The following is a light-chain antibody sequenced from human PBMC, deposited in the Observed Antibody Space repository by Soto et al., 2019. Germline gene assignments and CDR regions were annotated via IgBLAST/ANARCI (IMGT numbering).Light chain of an antibody. CDR3: HQYNSWPPWT. J-gene: IGKJ1*01. CDR1: QSLNTN. V-gene: IGKV3-15*01. Sequence: EIGMTQSPATLSVSPGERVALSCRASQSLNTNLAWYQQKPGQAPRLLIYRASTRATGVPARFSGSGSGTEFTLTISSLQSEDFAVYYCHQYNSWPPWTFGPGTKVDIK. CDR2: RAS.